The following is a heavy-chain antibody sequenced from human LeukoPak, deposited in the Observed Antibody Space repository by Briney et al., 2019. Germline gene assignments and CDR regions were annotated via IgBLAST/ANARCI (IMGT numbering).Heavy chain of an antibody. CDR2: IYHSGST. D-gene: IGHD3-3*01. V-gene: IGHV4-4*02. J-gene: IGHJ5*02. CDR3: ARAYDFWSGYYNNWFDP. CDR1: GGSISSSNW. Sequence: PSETLSLTCAVSGGSISSSNWWSWVRQPPGEGLEWIGEIYHSGSTNYNPSLKSRVTISVDKSKNQFSLKLSSVTAADTAVYYCARAYDFWSGYYNNWFDPWGQGTLVTVSS.